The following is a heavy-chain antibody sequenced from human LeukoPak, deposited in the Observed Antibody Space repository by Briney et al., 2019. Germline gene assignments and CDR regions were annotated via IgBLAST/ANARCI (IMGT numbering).Heavy chain of an antibody. CDR2: ISSSGSTI. CDR3: ARNVYNFDY. V-gene: IGHV3-48*03. Sequence: GGSLRLSCAASGFTLSSYEMNWVRQAPGKGLEWVSYISSSGSTIYYADSVQGRFTISRDNAQNSLYLQMSSLRAEDTAVHYCARNVYNFDYWGQGTLVTVSS. CDR1: GFTLSSYE. D-gene: IGHD3-10*02. J-gene: IGHJ4*02.